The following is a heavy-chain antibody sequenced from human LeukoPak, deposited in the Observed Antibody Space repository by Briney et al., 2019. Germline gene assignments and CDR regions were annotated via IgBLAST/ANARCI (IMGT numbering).Heavy chain of an antibody. CDR3: ARDQCSGGSCFHDY. Sequence: PSETLSLTCTVSGGSISSYHWSWIRQPPGKGLEWIGYIYYSGSTNYNPSLKSRVTISVDTSKNQFSLKLSSVTAADTAVYYCARDQCSGGSCFHDYWGQGTLVTVSS. V-gene: IGHV4-59*01. CDR1: GGSISSYH. D-gene: IGHD2-15*01. J-gene: IGHJ4*02. CDR2: IYYSGST.